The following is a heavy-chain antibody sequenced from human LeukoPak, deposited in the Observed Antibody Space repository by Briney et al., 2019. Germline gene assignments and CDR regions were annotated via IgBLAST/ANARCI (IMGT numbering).Heavy chain of an antibody. D-gene: IGHD3-16*01. J-gene: IGHJ4*02. CDR1: GFIFNQYC. Sequence: GGSLRLSCGASGFIFNQYCMGWIRQAPGMGPEWVSYDSTSGGSTYYSASAKGRFTISRDNARNSLFLQLRRLSAEDTAVYYCAGDPRGDFVWGHRFDYWGQGVLVTVSS. V-gene: IGHV3-11*01. CDR3: AGDPRGDFVWGHRFDY. CDR2: DSTSGGST.